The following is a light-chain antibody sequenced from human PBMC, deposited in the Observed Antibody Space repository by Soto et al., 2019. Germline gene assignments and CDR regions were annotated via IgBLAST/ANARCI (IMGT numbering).Light chain of an antibody. CDR2: NTF. Sequence: EIVLTQSPGTLSLSPGDRATLSCRASQSFSTSYLAWYQHKPGQAPMLLIHNTFTRATGIPDRFSGSGSGTDFTLTISRLEPEDFAVYYCQQYGGSPFTFGPGTKVDIK. J-gene: IGKJ3*01. V-gene: IGKV3-20*01. CDR3: QQYGGSPFT. CDR1: QSFSTSY.